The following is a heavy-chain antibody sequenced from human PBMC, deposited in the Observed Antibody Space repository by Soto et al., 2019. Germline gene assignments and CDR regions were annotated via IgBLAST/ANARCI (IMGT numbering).Heavy chain of an antibody. CDR1: GFTFSSYA. J-gene: IGHJ3*02. CDR3: ARDLEEYAFDI. V-gene: IGHV3-23*01. CDR2: ISGSGGII. Sequence: GGSLRLSCAASGFTFSSYAMSRVRQAPGKGLEWVSAISGSGGIIYYADSVKGRFTISRDNAKNSLYLQMNSLRAEDTAVYYCARDLEEYAFDIWGQGTMVTVSS.